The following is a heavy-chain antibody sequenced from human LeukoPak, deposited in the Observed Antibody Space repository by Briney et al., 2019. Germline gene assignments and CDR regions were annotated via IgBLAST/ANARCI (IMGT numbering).Heavy chain of an antibody. V-gene: IGHV3-23*01. CDR2: LSGNAGRP. CDR3: AKDHRDSGNYYYYHGLDV. Sequence: GGSLRLSCAASGFTFISYAMSWVRQAPGKGLEWVSSLSGNAGRPYYADSVKGRFTISRDNSKNTLYLQMNSLRAEDTAVYYCAKDHRDSGNYYYYHGLDVWGQGTMVTVSS. CDR1: GFTFISYA. J-gene: IGHJ6*02. D-gene: IGHD1-26*01.